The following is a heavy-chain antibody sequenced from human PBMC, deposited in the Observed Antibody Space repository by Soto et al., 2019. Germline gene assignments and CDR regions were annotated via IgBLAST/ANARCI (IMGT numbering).Heavy chain of an antibody. V-gene: IGHV3-7*03. Sequence: EVHLVESGGDLVQPGGSLRLSCAASGFTFSRSWMSWVRQGPGNGLEWVAHIKYDGGETYYVDSVKGRFTISRDNAKTSMYMQKNGLRADDAAVYCCMAWFCGYEEVFVHWGQGTLVTVSS. CDR1: GFTFSRSW. CDR3: MAWFCGYEEVFVH. CDR2: IKYDGGET. D-gene: IGHD5-12*01. J-gene: IGHJ4*02.